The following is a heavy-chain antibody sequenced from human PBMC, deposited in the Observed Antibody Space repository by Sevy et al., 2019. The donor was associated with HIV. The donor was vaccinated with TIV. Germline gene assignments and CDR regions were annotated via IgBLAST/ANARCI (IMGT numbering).Heavy chain of an antibody. Sequence: SETLSLTCAVYGGSFSGYYWSWIRQPPGKGLEWIGEINHSGSTNYNPSLKSRVTISVDTSKNQFSLKLSSVTAADTAVYYCARVGGLTDYGMDVWGQGTTVTVSS. CDR2: INHSGST. D-gene: IGHD1-26*01. CDR1: GGSFSGYY. V-gene: IGHV4-34*01. J-gene: IGHJ6*02. CDR3: ARVGGLTDYGMDV.